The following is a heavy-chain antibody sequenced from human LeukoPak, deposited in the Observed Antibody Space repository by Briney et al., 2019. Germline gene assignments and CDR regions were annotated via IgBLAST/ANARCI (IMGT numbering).Heavy chain of an antibody. CDR3: ARGTGTMVRGVIYYYYGMDV. D-gene: IGHD3-10*01. Sequence: GGSLRLSCAASGFTFDDYAMHWVRQAPGKGLEWVSLISWDGGSTYYADSVKGRFTISRDNSKNTLYLQMNSLRAEDTAVYYCARGTGTMVRGVIYYYYGMDVWGQGTTVTVSS. J-gene: IGHJ6*02. CDR1: GFTFDDYA. CDR2: ISWDGGST. V-gene: IGHV3-43D*03.